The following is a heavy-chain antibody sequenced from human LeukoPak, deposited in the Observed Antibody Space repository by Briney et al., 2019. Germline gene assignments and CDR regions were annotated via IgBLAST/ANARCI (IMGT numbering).Heavy chain of an antibody. D-gene: IGHD2-2*02. CDR3: AKDSDTPGDFDY. J-gene: IGHJ4*02. Sequence: GGSPRLSCAASGFTFSNYAMNWVRQAPGKGLEWISGIGGSGTGTFYADSVKGRFTISRDNSKNTLFLQMTSLRAEDTAIYYCAKDSDTPGDFDYWGQGTPVTVSS. V-gene: IGHV3-23*01. CDR2: IGGSGTGT. CDR1: GFTFSNYA.